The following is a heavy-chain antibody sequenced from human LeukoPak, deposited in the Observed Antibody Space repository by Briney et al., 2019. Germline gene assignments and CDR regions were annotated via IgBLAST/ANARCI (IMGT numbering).Heavy chain of an antibody. CDR2: IYHSGST. CDR3: ARDASRGYCGGDCPLASPFDY. CDR1: GYSLSSGYY. Sequence: SETLSLTCTVSGYSLSSGYYWGWIRPPPGKGLEWIGSIYHSGSTYYNPSLKSRVTISVDTSKNQFSLKLSSVTAADTAVYYCARDASRGYCGGDCPLASPFDYWGQGTLVTVSS. D-gene: IGHD2-21*02. J-gene: IGHJ4*02. V-gene: IGHV4-38-2*02.